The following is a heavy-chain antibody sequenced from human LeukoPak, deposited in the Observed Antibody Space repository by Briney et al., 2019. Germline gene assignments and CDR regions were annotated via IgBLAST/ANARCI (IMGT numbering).Heavy chain of an antibody. CDR2: FDPEDGET. D-gene: IGHD1-26*01. Sequence: GASVKVSCKVSGYTLTELSMHWVRQAPGKGLEWMGGFDPEDGETIYAQKFQGRVTMTEDTSTDTAYMELSRLRSDDTAVYYCARVSWLAKNWFDPWGQGTLVTVSS. CDR1: GYTLTELS. V-gene: IGHV1-24*01. J-gene: IGHJ5*02. CDR3: ARVSWLAKNWFDP.